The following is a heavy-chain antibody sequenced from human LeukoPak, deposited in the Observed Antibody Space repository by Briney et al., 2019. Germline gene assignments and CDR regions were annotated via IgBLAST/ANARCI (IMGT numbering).Heavy chain of an antibody. CDR1: GFTFSSYA. V-gene: IGHV3-23*01. Sequence: GGSLRLSCAASGFTFSSYAMSWVRQAPGKGLEWVSAISGSGGSTYYADSVKGRFTISRDNSKNTLYLQMNSLRAEDTAVYYCAKDLVRFLEWLGFDYWGQGTLVTVSS. J-gene: IGHJ4*02. CDR3: AKDLVRFLEWLGFDY. CDR2: ISGSGGST. D-gene: IGHD3-3*01.